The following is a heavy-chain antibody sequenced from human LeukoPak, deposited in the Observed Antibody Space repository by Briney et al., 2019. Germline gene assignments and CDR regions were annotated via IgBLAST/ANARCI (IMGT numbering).Heavy chain of an antibody. J-gene: IGHJ1*01. D-gene: IGHD2-15*01. CDR2: IIPIFGTA. Sequence: GSSVKVSCKASGDTFSNYAISWVRQAPGKGLEWMGGIIPIFGTANYAQKFQGRVTIAADESTSTAYMELRSLRSDDTAVYYCARVQYCSGGSCYEYFQHWGQGTLVTVSS. V-gene: IGHV1-69*01. CDR3: ARVQYCSGGSCYEYFQH. CDR1: GDTFSNYA.